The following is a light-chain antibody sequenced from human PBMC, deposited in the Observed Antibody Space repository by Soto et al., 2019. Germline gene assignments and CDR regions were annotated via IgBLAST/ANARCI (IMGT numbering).Light chain of an antibody. CDR1: QSIGTW. Sequence: DIQLTQSPSTLSASVGDRITITYRASQSIGTWLAWYQHRPGEGPKLLIHDASSLESGVPSRFSGSGSGAEFTLTVSSLQPEDFATYYCLQDHDDSWTFGQGTKVDI. V-gene: IGKV1-5*01. CDR3: LQDHDDSWT. CDR2: DAS. J-gene: IGKJ1*01.